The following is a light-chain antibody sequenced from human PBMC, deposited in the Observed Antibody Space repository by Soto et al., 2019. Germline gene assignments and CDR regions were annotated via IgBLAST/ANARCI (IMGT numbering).Light chain of an antibody. V-gene: IGLV2-14*01. Sequence: QSALTQPASVSGSPGQSITISCTGTSSDVGGYNYVSWYQQHPGKAPKLMIYEVSNRPSGVSNRFSGSKSDNTASLTISGLQAEDEADYYCSSYTTSSTHLFGGGTKLTVL. CDR3: SSYTTSSTHL. J-gene: IGLJ2*01. CDR2: EVS. CDR1: SSDVGGYNY.